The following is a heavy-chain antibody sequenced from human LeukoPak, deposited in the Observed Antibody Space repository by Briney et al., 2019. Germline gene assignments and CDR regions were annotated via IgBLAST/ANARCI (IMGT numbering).Heavy chain of an antibody. CDR3: ARDQMTFDC. V-gene: IGHV3-30*03. Sequence: GGSLRLSCAASGFTFSDYGMHWVRQTPGKGLEWVAVLSFDGSNMYYPDSVKGRFTISRDNAEKSLYLQLNSLRAEDTAIYFCARDQMTFDCWGQGTLVTVSP. CDR2: LSFDGSNM. J-gene: IGHJ4*02. CDR1: GFTFSDYG. D-gene: IGHD5-24*01.